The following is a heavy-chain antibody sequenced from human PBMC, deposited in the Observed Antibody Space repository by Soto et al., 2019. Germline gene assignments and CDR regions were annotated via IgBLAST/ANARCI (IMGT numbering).Heavy chain of an antibody. Sequence: GGSLRLSCAASGFTFSSYGMHWVRQAPGKGLEWVAVIWYDGSNKYYADSVKGRFTISRDNSKNTLYLQMNSLRAEDTAVYYCARGTSWIMARGVDDYFDYWGQGTLVTVSS. CDR1: GFTFSSYG. CDR3: ARGTSWIMARGVDDYFDY. CDR2: IWYDGSNK. D-gene: IGHD3-10*01. V-gene: IGHV3-33*01. J-gene: IGHJ4*02.